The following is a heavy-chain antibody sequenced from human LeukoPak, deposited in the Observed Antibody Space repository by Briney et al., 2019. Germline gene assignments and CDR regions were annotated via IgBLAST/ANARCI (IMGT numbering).Heavy chain of an antibody. Sequence: ASVKVSCKASGGTFSSYAISWVRQAPGQGLEWMGGIIPIFGTANYAQKFQGRVTVTTDESTSTAYMELSSLRSEDTAVYYCARKEVGATESWFDPWGQGTLVTVSS. V-gene: IGHV1-69*05. J-gene: IGHJ5*02. CDR2: IIPIFGTA. CDR1: GGTFSSYA. CDR3: ARKEVGATESWFDP. D-gene: IGHD1-26*01.